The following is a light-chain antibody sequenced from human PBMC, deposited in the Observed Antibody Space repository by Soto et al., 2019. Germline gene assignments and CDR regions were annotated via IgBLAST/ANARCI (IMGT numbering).Light chain of an antibody. CDR3: QQSYSTPFMYT. CDR1: QSINNY. Sequence: DIQMTQSPSSLSASVGDRVTITCRASQSINNYLNWYQQQPGKAPKLLIYAASSLQTGVPSRFSGSGSATEFTLTISTLQPEDFATYYCQQSYSTPFMYTFGQGTKVEIK. CDR2: AAS. J-gene: IGKJ2*01. V-gene: IGKV1-39*01.